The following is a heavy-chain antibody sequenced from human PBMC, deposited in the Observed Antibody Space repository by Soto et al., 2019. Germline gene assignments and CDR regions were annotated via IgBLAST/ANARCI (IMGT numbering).Heavy chain of an antibody. CDR1: GFTFSDHS. Sequence: QVQLVESGGGLVKPGGSLRLSCVASGFTFSDHSMTWIRQAPGKGLEWVSSISGSGTSIYYTDSVKGRFTISRDNSKNTLYLQMNSLRAEDTAVYYCAKDPYAYCGGDCYGSDYWGQGTLVTVSS. V-gene: IGHV3-11*04. J-gene: IGHJ4*02. CDR3: AKDPYAYCGGDCYGSDY. D-gene: IGHD2-21*02. CDR2: ISGSGTSI.